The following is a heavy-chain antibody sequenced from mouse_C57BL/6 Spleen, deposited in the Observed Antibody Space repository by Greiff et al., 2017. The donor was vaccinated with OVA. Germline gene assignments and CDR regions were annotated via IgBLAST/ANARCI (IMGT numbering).Heavy chain of an antibody. CDR3: AREGDDYEKDYYAMDY. J-gene: IGHJ4*01. CDR2: INPNNGGT. Sequence: VQLQQSGPELVKPGASVKIPCKASGYTFTDYNMDWVKQSHGKSLEWIGDINPNNGGTIYNQKFKGKATLTVDKSSSTAYMELRSLTSEDTAVYYCAREGDDYEKDYYAMDYWGQGTSVTVSS. D-gene: IGHD2-4*01. CDR1: GYTFTDYN. V-gene: IGHV1-18*01.